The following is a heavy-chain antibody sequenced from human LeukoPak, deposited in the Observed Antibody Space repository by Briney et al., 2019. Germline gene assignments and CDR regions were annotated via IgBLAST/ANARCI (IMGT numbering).Heavy chain of an antibody. J-gene: IGHJ5*02. D-gene: IGHD6-13*01. CDR1: GGSISSYY. CDR3: ARGDSSSSWVPSNWFDP. Sequence: SETLSLTCTVSGGSISSYYWSWIRQPPGKGLEWIGYIYYSGSTNYNPSLKSRVTISVDTSKNQFSLKLSSVTAADTAVYYCARGDSSSSWVPSNWFDPWAREPWSPSPQ. V-gene: IGHV4-59*01. CDR2: IYYSGST.